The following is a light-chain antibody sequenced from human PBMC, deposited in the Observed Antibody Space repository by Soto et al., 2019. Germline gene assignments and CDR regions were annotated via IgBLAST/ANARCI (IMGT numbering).Light chain of an antibody. V-gene: IGLV2-14*01. J-gene: IGLJ1*01. Sequence: QSVLTQPASVSGSPGQSITISCTGTSSDVGDYNYVSWYQQHPGKAPKLMLYDVSNRPSGISNRFSGSKSGNTASLTISGLQAEDEADYYCSSYTCSSTLFGTGTKLTVL. CDR2: DVS. CDR3: SSYTCSSTL. CDR1: SSDVGDYNY.